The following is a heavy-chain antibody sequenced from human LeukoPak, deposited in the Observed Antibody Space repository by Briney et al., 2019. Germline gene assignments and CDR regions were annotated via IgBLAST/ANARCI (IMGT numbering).Heavy chain of an antibody. CDR3: ARHAGYSSGWYPYYFDY. J-gene: IGHJ4*02. CDR1: GGSISSYY. CDR2: IYYSGNT. D-gene: IGHD6-19*01. V-gene: IGHV4-59*08. Sequence: PSETLSLTCTVSGGSISSYYWSWIRQPPGKGLEWVGYIYYSGNTNYNPSLKSRVTISVDTSKNQFSLKLSSVTAADTAVYYCARHAGYSSGWYPYYFDYWGQGTLVTVSS.